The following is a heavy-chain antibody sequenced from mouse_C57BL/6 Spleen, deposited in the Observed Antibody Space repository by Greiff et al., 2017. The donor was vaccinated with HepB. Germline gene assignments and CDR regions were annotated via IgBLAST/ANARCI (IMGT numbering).Heavy chain of an antibody. CDR3: ARSKDGYYAMDY. CDR2: IYPRSGNT. CDR1: GYTFTSYG. D-gene: IGHD2-3*01. Sequence: LVESGAELARPGASVKLSCKASGYTFTSYGISWVKQRTGQGLEWIGEIYPRSGNTYYNEKFTGKATLTADKSSSTAYMELSSLTSEDSAVYCCARSKDGYYAMDYWGQGTSVTVSS. J-gene: IGHJ4*01. V-gene: IGHV1-81*01.